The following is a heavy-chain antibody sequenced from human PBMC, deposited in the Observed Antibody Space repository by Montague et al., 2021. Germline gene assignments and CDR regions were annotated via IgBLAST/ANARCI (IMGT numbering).Heavy chain of an antibody. CDR2: LSHDGSKE. CDR1: GFNFNTYT. D-gene: IGHD2-15*01. J-gene: IGHJ4*02. Sequence: SLRLSCAASGFNFNTYTVHWVRRAPGKGLEWVALLSHDGSKEFYAESVKGRFTISRDNSKNILSLQMNSLRVDDTAVYSCAKEEEYCSGDSCYIDYWGQGTLVTVSS. CDR3: AKEEEYCSGDSCYIDY. V-gene: IGHV3-30*04.